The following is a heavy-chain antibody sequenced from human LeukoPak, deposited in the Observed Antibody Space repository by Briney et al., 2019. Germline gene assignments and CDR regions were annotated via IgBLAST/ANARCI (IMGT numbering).Heavy chain of an antibody. Sequence: GGSLRLSCAASGFTFSSYAMSWVRQAPGKGLEWVSAISGSGGSTYYADSVKGRFTISRDNSKNTLYLQMNSLRAEDTAVYYCAKDVIVVVPAAWGDWFDPWGQGTLVTVSS. CDR1: GFTFSSYA. CDR3: AKDVIVVVPAAWGDWFDP. CDR2: ISGSGGST. V-gene: IGHV3-23*01. D-gene: IGHD2-2*01. J-gene: IGHJ5*02.